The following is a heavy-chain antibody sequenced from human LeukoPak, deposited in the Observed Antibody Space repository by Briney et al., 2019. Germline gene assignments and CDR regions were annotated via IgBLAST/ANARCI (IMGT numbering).Heavy chain of an antibody. J-gene: IGHJ4*02. CDR3: AQPRSYIAAVGPRDDY. CDR2: ISGSGGST. Sequence: GGSLRLSCAASGFTFSSYAMSWVRQAPGKGLEWVSAISGSGGSTYYADSVKGRFTISRDNSKNTLYLQMNSLRAEDTAVYYCAQPRSYIAAVGPRDDYWGQGTLVTVSS. V-gene: IGHV3-23*01. CDR1: GFTFSSYA. D-gene: IGHD6-13*01.